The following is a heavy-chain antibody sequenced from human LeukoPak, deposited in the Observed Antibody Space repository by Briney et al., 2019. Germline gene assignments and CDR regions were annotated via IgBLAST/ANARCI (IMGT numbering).Heavy chain of an antibody. J-gene: IGHJ4*02. Sequence: ASVKVSRKASGVTFSSYAISWVRQAPGQGLEWMGGIIPIFGTANYAQKFQGRVTITTDESTSTAYMELSSLRSEDTAVYYCASQPWGGYSYGPLFDYWGQGALVTVSS. D-gene: IGHD5-18*01. CDR3: ASQPWGGYSYGPLFDY. CDR1: GVTFSSYA. V-gene: IGHV1-69*05. CDR2: IIPIFGTA.